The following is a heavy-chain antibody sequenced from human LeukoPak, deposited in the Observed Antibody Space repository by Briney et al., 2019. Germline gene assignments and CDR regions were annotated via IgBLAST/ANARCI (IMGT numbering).Heavy chain of an antibody. D-gene: IGHD6-13*01. CDR1: GYTLTSYG. CDR2: ISAYNGNT. V-gene: IGHV1-18*01. CDR3: ARVGSSSSYYYYGMDV. Sequence: GASVKVSCKASGYTLTSYGISWVRQAPGQGLEWKGWISAYNGNTNYAQKLQGRVTMTTDTSTSTAYMELRSLRSDDTAVYYCARVGSSSSYYYYGMDVWGQGTTVTVSS. J-gene: IGHJ6*02.